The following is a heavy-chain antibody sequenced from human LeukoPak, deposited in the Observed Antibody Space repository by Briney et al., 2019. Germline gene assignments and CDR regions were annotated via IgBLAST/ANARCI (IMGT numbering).Heavy chain of an antibody. D-gene: IGHD5-18*01. Sequence: GGSLRLSCAASGFTFSSYSMNWVRQAPGKGLEWVSSISSSSSYIYYADSVKGRFTISRDNAKNSLYLQMNSLRAEDTAVYYCARGSGQDTAMVTIRHYFDYWGQGTLVTVSS. CDR2: ISSSSSYI. CDR3: ARGSGQDTAMVTIRHYFDY. J-gene: IGHJ4*02. V-gene: IGHV3-21*01. CDR1: GFTFSSYS.